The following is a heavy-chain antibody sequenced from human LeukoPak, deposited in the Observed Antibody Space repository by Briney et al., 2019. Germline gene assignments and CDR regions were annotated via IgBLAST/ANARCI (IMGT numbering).Heavy chain of an antibody. CDR1: GFTFSSYA. J-gene: IGHJ6*02. V-gene: IGHV3-30*04. Sequence: PGRSLRLSCAASGFTFSSYAMHWVGKALGKGLGGLAVISYDGSNKYNADSVKGRFTITTDNSKNTLYRKMNRLRAEDRAGYSCAKDGGYCSSTSCWLNYYYGMDVGGQGTTVTVSS. CDR3: AKDGGYCSSTSCWLNYYYGMDV. CDR2: ISYDGSNK. D-gene: IGHD2-2*03.